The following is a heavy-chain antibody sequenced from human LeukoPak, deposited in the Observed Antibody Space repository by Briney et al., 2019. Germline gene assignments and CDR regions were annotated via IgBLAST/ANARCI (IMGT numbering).Heavy chain of an antibody. Sequence: GGSLRLSCAASGFTFSSYGIHWVRQAPGKGLEWVAVVWSDGTNKYYADSVKGRFTISRDNSKNTLSLQMNSLRAEDTAVYYCARASTRYCSGGSCYLSYWGQGTLVTVSS. V-gene: IGHV3-33*01. CDR3: ARASTRYCSGGSCYLSY. J-gene: IGHJ4*02. CDR2: VWSDGTNK. CDR1: GFTFSSYG. D-gene: IGHD2-15*01.